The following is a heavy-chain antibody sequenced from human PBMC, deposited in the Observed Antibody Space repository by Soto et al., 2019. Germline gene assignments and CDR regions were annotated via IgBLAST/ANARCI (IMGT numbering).Heavy chain of an antibody. CDR1: GYSFTSYW. D-gene: IGHD3-3*01. V-gene: IGHV5-51*01. Sequence: PGESLKISCNGSGYSFTSYWIGWVRQMPWKGLEWMGIIYPGDSDTRYSPSFQGQVTISADKSISTAYLQWSSLKASDTAMYYCARGRAPPVLRFLEWSDAFDIWGQGTMVTVSS. CDR2: IYPGDSDT. CDR3: ARGRAPPVLRFLEWSDAFDI. J-gene: IGHJ3*02.